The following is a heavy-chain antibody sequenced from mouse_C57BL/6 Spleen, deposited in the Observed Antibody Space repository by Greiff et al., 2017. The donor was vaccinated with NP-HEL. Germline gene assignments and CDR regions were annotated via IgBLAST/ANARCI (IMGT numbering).Heavy chain of an antibody. V-gene: IGHV1-39*01. D-gene: IGHD2-5*01. CDR1: GYSFTDYN. CDR3: ARSRSNYEGGYAMDY. Sequence: VHVKQSGPELVKPGASVKISCKASGYSFTDYNMNWVKQSNGKSLEWIGVINPNYGTTSYNQKFKGKATLTVDQSSSTAYMQLNSLTSEDSAVYYCARSRSNYEGGYAMDYWGQGTSVTVSS. J-gene: IGHJ4*01. CDR2: INPNYGTT.